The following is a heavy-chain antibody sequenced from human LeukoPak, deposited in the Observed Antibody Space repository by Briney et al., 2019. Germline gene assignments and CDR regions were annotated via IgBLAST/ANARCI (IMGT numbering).Heavy chain of an antibody. CDR2: ISYDGSNK. V-gene: IGHV3-30-3*01. J-gene: IGHJ4*02. D-gene: IGHD1-26*01. CDR1: GFTFSSYA. CDR3: ARVSAGSYSEPY. Sequence: PGRSLRLSCAASGFTFSSYAMHWVRQAPGKGLERVAVISYDGSNKYYADSVKGRFTISRDNSKNTLYLQMNSLRAEDTAVYYCARVSAGSYSEPYWGQGTLVTVSS.